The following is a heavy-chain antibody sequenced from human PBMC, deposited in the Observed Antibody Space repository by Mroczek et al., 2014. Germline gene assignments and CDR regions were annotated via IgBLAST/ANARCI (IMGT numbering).Heavy chain of an antibody. J-gene: IGHJ4*02. D-gene: IGHD5-18*01. CDR1: GGSFSGYY. CDR3: ARRSLTWIQLWLTRYYFDY. V-gene: IGHV4-34*01. Sequence: QVQLQQWGAGLLKPSETLSLTCAVYGGSFSGYYWSWIRQPPGKGLEWIGEINHSGSTNYNPSLKSRVTISVDTSKNQFSLKLSSVTAADTAVYYCARRSLTWIQLWLTRYYFDYWGQGTLVTVSS. CDR2: INHSGST.